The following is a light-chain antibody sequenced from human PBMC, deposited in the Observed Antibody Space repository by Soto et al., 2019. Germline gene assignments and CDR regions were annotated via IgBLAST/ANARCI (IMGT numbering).Light chain of an antibody. CDR2: DAT. J-gene: IGKJ4*01. Sequence: DIGLTQSPVTLSLSPGERATLSCRASQSVSSYLAWYQQKPGQAPRLLISDATNRATGISARFSGSGSGTDFTLTIDSLEPEDFAVYYCQQCINWPLTFGGGTKVEIK. V-gene: IGKV3-11*01. CDR1: QSVSSY. CDR3: QQCINWPLT.